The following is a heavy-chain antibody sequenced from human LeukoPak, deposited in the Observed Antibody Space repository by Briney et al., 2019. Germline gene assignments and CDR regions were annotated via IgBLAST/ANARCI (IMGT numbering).Heavy chain of an antibody. J-gene: IGHJ4*02. CDR3: ARAITIFGVVN. Sequence: GASVKVSCKAPGYTFTGYYMHWVRQAPGQGLEWMGWINPNSGDTNYAQKFQGRVTMTRDTSISTAYMELSRLRSDDTAVYYCARAITIFGVVNWGQGTLVTVSS. CDR2: INPNSGDT. CDR1: GYTFTGYY. V-gene: IGHV1-2*02. D-gene: IGHD3-3*01.